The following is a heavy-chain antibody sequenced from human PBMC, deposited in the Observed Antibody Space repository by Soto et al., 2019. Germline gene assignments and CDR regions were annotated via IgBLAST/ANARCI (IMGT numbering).Heavy chain of an antibody. CDR2: IKPDGSER. V-gene: IGHV3-7*01. Sequence: PWGSLRLSCAASGFTLSTYFMTWVRQAPGKGLEWVATIKPDGSERWYVDSVKGRFTISRDNAKNSLYLEMNSLRAEDTAVYFCASDLNWPNFWGQGSLVTVSS. D-gene: IGHD1-20*01. J-gene: IGHJ4*02. CDR3: ASDLNWPNF. CDR1: GFTLSTYF.